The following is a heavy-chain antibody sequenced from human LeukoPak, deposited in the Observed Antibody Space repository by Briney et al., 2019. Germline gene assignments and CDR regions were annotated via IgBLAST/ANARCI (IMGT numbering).Heavy chain of an antibody. V-gene: IGHV3-21*01. J-gene: IGHJ3*02. Sequence: GGSLRLSCAASGYTFSHYSVNWVRQTPGKGLEWVSSISSTSDYIYYADSVKGRFTISRDNTKSSLYLQMNSLRAEDTAVYYCVSGNDPDSTWENYRLDAFDIWGQGTTVIVSS. CDR3: VSGNDPDSTWENYRLDAFDI. CDR2: ISSTSDYI. CDR1: GYTFSHYS. D-gene: IGHD3-16*02.